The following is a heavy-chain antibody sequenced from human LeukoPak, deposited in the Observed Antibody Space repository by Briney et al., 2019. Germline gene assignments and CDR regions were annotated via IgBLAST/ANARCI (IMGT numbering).Heavy chain of an antibody. J-gene: IGHJ5*02. D-gene: IGHD2-15*01. CDR2: INQDGSEI. Sequence: GGSLRLSCAASGFTFSNYGMSWVRQAPGKGLEWVANINQDGSEIYYVDSVKGRFTISRDNTKNSLYLQMNSLRAEDTAVYYCARRSCSGGSCYAPTDLCGQGTLVSVSS. CDR3: ARRSCSGGSCYAPTDL. CDR1: GFTFSNYG. V-gene: IGHV3-7*01.